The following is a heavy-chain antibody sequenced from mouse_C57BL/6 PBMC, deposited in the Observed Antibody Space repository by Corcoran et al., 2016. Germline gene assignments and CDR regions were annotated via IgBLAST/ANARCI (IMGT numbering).Heavy chain of an antibody. V-gene: IGHV1-26*01. CDR1: GYTFTDYY. Sequence: EVQLQQSGPELVKPGASVKISCKASGYTFTDYYMNWVKQSHGKSLEWIGDINPNNGGTSYNQKFKGKATLTVDKSSSTAYMELRSLTSEDSAVYYCVRGGMDYWGQGTSVTVSS. CDR3: VRGGMDY. J-gene: IGHJ4*01. CDR2: INPNNGGT.